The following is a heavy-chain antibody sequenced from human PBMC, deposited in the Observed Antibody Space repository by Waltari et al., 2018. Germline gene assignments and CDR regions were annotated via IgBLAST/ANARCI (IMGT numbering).Heavy chain of an antibody. CDR2: ISGDGTTD. V-gene: IGHV3-30*19. CDR3: ARRSSMGVFRALDI. J-gene: IGHJ3*02. CDR1: GFTFSWYS. Sequence: QVHLVESGGGVVQPGRSLRLSCAASGFTFSWYSLNWVRQAPGKGLEWVAFISGDGTTDHYADSVKDRFTISRDNSKNTLFLQMNSLKAEDTAIYYCARRSSMGVFRALDIWGQGTMVSVSS. D-gene: IGHD6-19*01.